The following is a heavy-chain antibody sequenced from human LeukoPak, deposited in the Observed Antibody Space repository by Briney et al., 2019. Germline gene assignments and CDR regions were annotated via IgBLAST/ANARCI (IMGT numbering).Heavy chain of an antibody. CDR1: GFTFRSSV. V-gene: IGHV3-23*01. Sequence: GGSLRLSCAASGFTFRSSVMSWVRQAPGRGLEWVSSVGGSDDTSTYAGSVTGRFTISRDNSKTSVYLQMNNLRVEDTAIYYCAKKSFSTGPFDIWGPGTRVTVSS. CDR2: VGGSDDTS. D-gene: IGHD3-3*02. CDR3: AKKSFSTGPFDI. J-gene: IGHJ3*02.